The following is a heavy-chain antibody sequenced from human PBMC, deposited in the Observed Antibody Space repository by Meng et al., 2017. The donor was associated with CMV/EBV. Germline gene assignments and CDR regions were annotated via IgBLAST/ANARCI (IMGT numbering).Heavy chain of an antibody. CDR1: GGSISSYY. CDR3: ARGEGHSGSYYFYFDY. J-gene: IGHJ4*02. V-gene: IGHV4-59*01. D-gene: IGHD1-26*01. Sequence: SETLSLTCTVSGGSISSYYWSWIRQPPGKGLEWIGYIYYSGSINYNPSLKSRVTISVDTSKNQFSLKLSSVTAADTAVYYCARGEGHSGSYYFYFDYWGQGTLVTVSS. CDR2: IYYSGSI.